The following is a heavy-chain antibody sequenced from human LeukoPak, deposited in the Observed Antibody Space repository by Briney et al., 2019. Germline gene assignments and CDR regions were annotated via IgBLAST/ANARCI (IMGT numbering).Heavy chain of an antibody. Sequence: ASVKVSCKASGYTFTGYYMHWVRQAPGQGLEWMGRIDPNSGGTNYAQKFQGRVTMTRDTSISTAYMELSRLRSDDTAAYYCARAVDYYDYVWGSYRHFDYWGQGTLVTVSS. D-gene: IGHD3-16*02. CDR3: ARAVDYYDYVWGSYRHFDY. V-gene: IGHV1-2*06. CDR2: IDPNSGGT. J-gene: IGHJ4*02. CDR1: GYTFTGYY.